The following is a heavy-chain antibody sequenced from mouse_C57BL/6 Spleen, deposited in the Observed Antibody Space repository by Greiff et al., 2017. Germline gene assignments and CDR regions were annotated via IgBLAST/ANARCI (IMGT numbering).Heavy chain of an antibody. V-gene: IGHV1-52*01. CDR1: GYTFTSYW. D-gene: IGHD1-2*01. J-gene: IGHJ1*03. CDR3: ARYDTTAYFDV. CDR2: IDPSDSET. Sequence: VQLQQPGAELVRPGSSVKLSCKASGYTFTSYWMHWVKQRPIQGLEWIGNIDPSDSETHYNQKFKYKATLTVDKSSSTAYMQLSSLTSEDSAVYYCARYDTTAYFDVWGTGTTVTVSS.